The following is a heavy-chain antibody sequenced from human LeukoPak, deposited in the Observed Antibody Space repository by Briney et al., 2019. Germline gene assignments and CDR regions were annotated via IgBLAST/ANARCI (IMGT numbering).Heavy chain of an antibody. CDR3: ARDHPDTAMAPFDY. Sequence: ASVKVSCKASGGTFSSYTISWVRQAPGQGLEWMGRIIPILGIANYAQKFQGRVTITADKSTDTAYLELSSLRSEDTAVYYCARDHPDTAMAPFDYWGQGTLVTVSS. CDR2: IIPILGIA. J-gene: IGHJ4*02. D-gene: IGHD5-18*01. V-gene: IGHV1-69*04. CDR1: GGTFSSYT.